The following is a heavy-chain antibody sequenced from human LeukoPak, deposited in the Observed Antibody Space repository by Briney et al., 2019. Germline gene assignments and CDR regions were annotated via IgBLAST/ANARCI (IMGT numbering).Heavy chain of an antibody. CDR1: GFTFSNYW. Sequence: GGSLRLSCAASGFTFSNYWMTWVREAPGKGLEWVADIKQDGSEKLYVNSVRGRFTISRDNAKMSLFLQMNSLRAEDTAVYYCARDNGVVHGVYYMDVWGKGTTVTVS. J-gene: IGHJ6*03. CDR3: ARDNGVVHGVYYMDV. D-gene: IGHD3-3*01. V-gene: IGHV3-7*01. CDR2: IKQDGSEK.